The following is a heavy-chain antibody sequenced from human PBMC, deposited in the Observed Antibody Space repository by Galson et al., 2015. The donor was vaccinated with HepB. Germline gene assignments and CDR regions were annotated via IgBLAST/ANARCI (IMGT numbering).Heavy chain of an antibody. D-gene: IGHD2-15*01. Sequence: SLRLSCAASGFTFGDYAMSWVRQAPGKGLEWVGFIRSKAYGGTTEYAASVKGRFTISRDDSKSIAYLQMNSLKTEDTAVYYCTRGSDIVVVVAATPGEFDYWGQGTLVTVSS. CDR2: IRSKAYGGTT. CDR1: GFTFGDYA. J-gene: IGHJ4*02. CDR3: TRGSDIVVVVAATPGEFDY. V-gene: IGHV3-49*04.